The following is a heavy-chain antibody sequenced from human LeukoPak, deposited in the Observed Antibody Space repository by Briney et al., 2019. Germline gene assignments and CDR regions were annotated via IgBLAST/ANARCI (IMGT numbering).Heavy chain of an antibody. CDR3: ARGLGQRPNDS. Sequence: SETLSLTCAVYGGSFSGYYWSWIRQPPGKGLEWIGEINHSGSTNYNPSLKSRVTISVDTSKNQFSLKLSSVTAADTAVYYCARGLGQRPNDSWGQGTLVTVSS. V-gene: IGHV4-34*01. D-gene: IGHD7-27*01. CDR2: INHSGST. CDR1: GGSFSGYY. J-gene: IGHJ5*01.